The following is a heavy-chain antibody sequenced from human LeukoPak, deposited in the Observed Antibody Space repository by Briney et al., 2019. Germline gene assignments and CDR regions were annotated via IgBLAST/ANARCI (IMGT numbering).Heavy chain of an antibody. CDR1: GFTFSSYS. Sequence: GGSLRLSCAASGFTFSSYSMNWVRQAPGKGLEWVSSISSSSYIYYADSVKGRFTISRDNAKNSLYLQMNSLRAEDTAVYYCARDKGWQLVYYGMDVWGQGTTVTVSS. J-gene: IGHJ6*02. D-gene: IGHD6-13*01. CDR3: ARDKGWQLVYYGMDV. CDR2: ISSSSYI. V-gene: IGHV3-21*01.